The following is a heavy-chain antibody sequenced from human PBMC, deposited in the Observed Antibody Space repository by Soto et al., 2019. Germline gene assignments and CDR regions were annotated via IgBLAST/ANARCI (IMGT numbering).Heavy chain of an antibody. J-gene: IGHJ4*02. CDR1: CGSISSGGYS. D-gene: IGHD6-19*01. CDR2: VYHSGST. Sequence: QLQLQESGSGRVKPSQTLSLTCAVSCGSISSGGYSWSWIRQPPGKGLEWIGYVYHSGSTYYNPSLKGGVTISVARSKNQFSLKLNSVTAADTAVYYCAGAGGLGAVAVDCWGQGTLVTVSS. V-gene: IGHV4-30-2*01. CDR3: AGAGGLGAVAVDC.